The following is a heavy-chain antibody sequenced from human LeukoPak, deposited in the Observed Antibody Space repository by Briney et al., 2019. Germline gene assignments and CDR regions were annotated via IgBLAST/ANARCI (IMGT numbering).Heavy chain of an antibody. CDR1: GGTFSSYT. CDR3: ARAGEGYKSYYYYVDV. Sequence: VKVSCKASGGTFSSYTIGWVRQAPGQGLEWMGGIIPIFDTAYYAQKFQGRVTITADKSTSTAYMELSSLTSEDTAVYYCARAGEGYKSYYYYVDVWGKGTTVTVSS. J-gene: IGHJ6*03. CDR2: IIPIFDTA. V-gene: IGHV1-69*13. D-gene: IGHD5-24*01.